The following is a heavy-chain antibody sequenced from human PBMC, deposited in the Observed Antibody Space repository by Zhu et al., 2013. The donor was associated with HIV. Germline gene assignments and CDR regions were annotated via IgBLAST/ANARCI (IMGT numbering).Heavy chain of an antibody. V-gene: IGHV1-18*04. CDR3: ARGQGIIRGIVRFDP. CDR1: GYTFNSYG. J-gene: IGHJ5*02. CDR2: ISVYNGNT. Sequence: QVQLVQSGAEVKKPGASVKVSCKASGYTFNSYGISWVRQAPGQGLEWMGWISVYNGNTIYAQKFQGRVTVTEDTSTATAYLEVRNLRSDDTAVYYCARGQGIIRGIVRFDPWGQGTLVTVSS. D-gene: IGHD2-15*01.